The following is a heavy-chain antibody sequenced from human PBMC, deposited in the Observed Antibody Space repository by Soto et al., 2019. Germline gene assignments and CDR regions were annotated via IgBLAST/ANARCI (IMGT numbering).Heavy chain of an antibody. J-gene: IGHJ4*02. D-gene: IGHD6-19*01. CDR3: ARDCAGYSSGWYQRGGFDY. Sequence: QVQLVESAGGVVKPGRSLRISCAASGFTFSSYGMHWVRQPPAKGREWVAVIWYDGSNKYYAASVKGRFTISRDHSKNTLYLQMNSLRAEDTAVYYCARDCAGYSSGWYQRGGFDYWGQGTLVTVSS. CDR1: GFTFSSYG. CDR2: IWYDGSNK. V-gene: IGHV3-33*01.